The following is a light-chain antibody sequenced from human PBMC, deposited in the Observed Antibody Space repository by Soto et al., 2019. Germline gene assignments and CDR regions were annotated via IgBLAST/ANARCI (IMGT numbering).Light chain of an antibody. J-gene: IGKJ5*01. CDR1: QGVSSY. CDR3: QQRSNWLIT. Sequence: EIVLTQSPATLSLSPGERATLSCRASQGVSSYLAWYQQKPGQAPRLLIYDASNRATGIPARFSGSGPGTDFTRTISSLEPEDFAVYYCQQRSNWLITFGQGTRLEIK. V-gene: IGKV3D-11*01. CDR2: DAS.